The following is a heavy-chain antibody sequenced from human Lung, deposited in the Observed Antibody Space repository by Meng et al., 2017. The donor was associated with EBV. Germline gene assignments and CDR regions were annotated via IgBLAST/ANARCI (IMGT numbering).Heavy chain of an antibody. CDR1: GGSVDSGAYY. Sequence: VHWQESGPGLVKPSQTLSLTCTVSGGSVDSGAYYWSWIRQRPGKGLEWIGYIYYSGSTYYNPSLKSLVSISVDTSNNQFSLKLSSVTAADTAVYYCARAVDTGYFDYWGQGTLVTVSS. J-gene: IGHJ4*02. V-gene: IGHV4-31*01. CDR2: IYYSGST. D-gene: IGHD5-18*01. CDR3: ARAVDTGYFDY.